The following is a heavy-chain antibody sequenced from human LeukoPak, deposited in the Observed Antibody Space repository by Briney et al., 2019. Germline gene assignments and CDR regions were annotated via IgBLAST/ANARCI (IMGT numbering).Heavy chain of an antibody. J-gene: IGHJ5*02. D-gene: IGHD5-12*01. V-gene: IGHV3-11*06. CDR2: ISSSSSYT. CDR1: GFTFSDYY. CDR3: AKCGYSGYGGNWFDP. Sequence: GGSLRLSCAASGFTFSDYYMSWIRQAPGKGLEWVSYISSSSSYTNYADSVKGRFTISRDNAKNSLYLQMNSLRPDDTAVYYCAKCGYSGYGGNWFDPWGQGTLVTVSS.